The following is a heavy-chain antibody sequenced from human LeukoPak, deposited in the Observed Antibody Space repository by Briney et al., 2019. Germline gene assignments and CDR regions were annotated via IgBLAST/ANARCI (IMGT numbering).Heavy chain of an antibody. CDR1: GFSLSTSGMC. D-gene: IGHD5-12*01. V-gene: IGHV2-70*11. J-gene: IGHJ4*02. CDR3: ARTRGYSGYDSGLFDY. Sequence: SGPALVKPTQTLTLTCTFSGFSLSTSGMCVSWIRQPPGKALEWLARIDWDDDKYYSTSLKTRLTISKDTSKNQVVLTMTNMDPVDTATYYCARTRGYSGYDSGLFDYWGQGTLVTVSS. CDR2: IDWDDDK.